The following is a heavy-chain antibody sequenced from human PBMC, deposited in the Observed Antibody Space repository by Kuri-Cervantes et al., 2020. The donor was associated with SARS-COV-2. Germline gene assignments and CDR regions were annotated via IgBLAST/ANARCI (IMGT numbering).Heavy chain of an antibody. CDR2: IRSKANSYAT. D-gene: IGHD6-6*01. CDR3: TIYSRSSGPFDY. J-gene: IGHJ4*02. Sequence: GESLKISCAASGFTFSGSAMHWVRQASGKGLEWVGRIRSKANSYATAYAASVKGRFTISRDDSKNTAYLQMNSLKTEDTAVYYCTIYSRSSGPFDYWGQGTLVTVSS. CDR1: GFTFSGSA. V-gene: IGHV3-73*01.